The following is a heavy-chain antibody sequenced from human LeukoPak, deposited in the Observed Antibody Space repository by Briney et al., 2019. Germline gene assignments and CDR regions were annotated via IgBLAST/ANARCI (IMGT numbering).Heavy chain of an antibody. CDR3: ARSVFRYQLLSAGGYYFDY. V-gene: IGHV4-34*01. CDR1: GGSFSGYY. Sequence: SETLSLTCAVYGGSFSGYYWSWIRQPPGKGLEWIGEINHSGSTNYNPSLKSRVTISVDTSKHQFSLKLSSVTAADTAVYYCARSVFRYQLLSAGGYYFDYWGQGTLVTVSS. CDR2: INHSGST. J-gene: IGHJ4*02. D-gene: IGHD2-2*01.